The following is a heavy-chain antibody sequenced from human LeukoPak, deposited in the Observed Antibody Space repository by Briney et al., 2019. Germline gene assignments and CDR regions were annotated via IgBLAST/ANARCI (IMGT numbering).Heavy chain of an antibody. CDR1: GYTLTELS. Sequence: ASVKVSCKVSGYTLTELSMHWVRQAPGKGLEWMGGFDPEDGETIYAQKFQGRVTMTEDTSTDTAYMELSSLRSEDTAVYYCATMSGYYDSSGHFDYWGQGTLVTVSS. D-gene: IGHD3-22*01. J-gene: IGHJ4*02. V-gene: IGHV1-24*01. CDR2: FDPEDGET. CDR3: ATMSGYYDSSGHFDY.